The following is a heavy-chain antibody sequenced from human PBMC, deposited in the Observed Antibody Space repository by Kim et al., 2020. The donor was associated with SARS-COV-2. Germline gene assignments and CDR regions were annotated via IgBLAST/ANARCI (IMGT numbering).Heavy chain of an antibody. J-gene: IGHJ6*02. CDR1: GGSISSYC. D-gene: IGHD3-22*01. CDR2: IYYSGTT. Sequence: SETLSLTCTVSGGSISSYCWSWIRQPSGKGLEWIGYIYYSGTTNSNPSLKSRVTISVHTSKNQFSLNLSSVTAADTAVYYCARVSGYPPLYYYGMDVWGQGTTVTVSS. CDR3: ARVSGYPPLYYYGMDV. V-gene: IGHV4-59*01.